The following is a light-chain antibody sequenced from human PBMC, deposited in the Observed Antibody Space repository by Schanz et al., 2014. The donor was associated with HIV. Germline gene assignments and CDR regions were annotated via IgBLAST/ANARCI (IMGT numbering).Light chain of an antibody. J-gene: IGKJ1*01. CDR3: QQFNNWPPEGT. CDR2: GAS. Sequence: EIVMTQSPGTLSLSPGERATLSCRASQSVSSSYLAWYQQKPGQAPRLLIYGASTRATGIPDRFSGSGSGTEFTLTISSLQSEDFAIYYCQQFNNWPPEGTFGQGTKVELK. CDR1: QSVSSSY. V-gene: IGKV3D-15*01.